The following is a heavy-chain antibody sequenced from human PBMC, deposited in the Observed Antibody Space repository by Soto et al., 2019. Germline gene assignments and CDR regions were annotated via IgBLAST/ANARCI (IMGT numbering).Heavy chain of an antibody. CDR2: IIPIFGTA. V-gene: IGHV1-69*13. CDR1: GGTFSSYA. Sequence: ASVKVSCKASGGTFSSYAISWVRQAPGQGLEWMGGIIPIFGTANYAQKFQGRVTITADESTSTAYMELSSLRSEDTAVYYCARDRLVFDSSGYASLLYYYYGMDGWGQGTTVTVSS. CDR3: ARDRLVFDSSGYASLLYYYYGMDG. J-gene: IGHJ6*02. D-gene: IGHD3-22*01.